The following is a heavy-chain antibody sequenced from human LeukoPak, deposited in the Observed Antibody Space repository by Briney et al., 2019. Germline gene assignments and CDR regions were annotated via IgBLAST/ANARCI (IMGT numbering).Heavy chain of an antibody. V-gene: IGHV3-33*01. D-gene: IGHD1-26*01. J-gene: IGHJ4*02. CDR3: ARRGSGTHSLDS. Sequence: PGGSLRLSCAASGFTFSSYGMHWVRQAPGKGLEWVAVIWSDGSDKSYSDSVKGRFTISRDNSKSTLDLQMNSLRAEDTAVYYCARRGSGTHSLDSWGQGTLVIVSS. CDR2: IWSDGSDK. CDR1: GFTFSSYG.